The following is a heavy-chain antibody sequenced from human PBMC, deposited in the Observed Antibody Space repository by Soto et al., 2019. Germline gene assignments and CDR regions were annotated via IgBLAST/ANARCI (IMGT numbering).Heavy chain of an antibody. V-gene: IGHV3-30-3*01. J-gene: IGHJ5*02. CDR3: ASPGGDYFLNWFDP. CDR2: ISYDGSNK. CDR1: GFTFSSYA. Sequence: QVQLVESGGGVVQPGRSLRLSCAASGFTFSSYAIHWVRQAPGKGLERVAVISYDGSNKYYADSVKGRFTISSDNSKNTLYLQMSSLRAEDTAVYYCASPGGDYFLNWFDPWGQGTLVTVSS. D-gene: IGHD2-21*02.